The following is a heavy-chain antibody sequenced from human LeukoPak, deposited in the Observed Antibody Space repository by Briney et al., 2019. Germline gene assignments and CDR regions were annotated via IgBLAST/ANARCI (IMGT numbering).Heavy chain of an antibody. CDR3: ASLYSNHYYYYYGMDV. V-gene: IGHV4-4*07. J-gene: IGHJ6*02. D-gene: IGHD2-21*01. CDR2: IYLSGST. CDR1: GGSISSNY. Sequence: PSETLSLTCTVSGGSISSNYWSWIRQPAGKGLEWIGRIYLSGSTNYNPSLKSRVTMSVDTSKNQFSLKLTSVTAADTAVYYCASLYSNHYYYYYGMDVWGQGTTVTVSS.